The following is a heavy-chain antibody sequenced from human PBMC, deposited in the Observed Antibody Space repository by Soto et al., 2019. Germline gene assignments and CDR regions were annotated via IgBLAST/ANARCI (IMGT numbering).Heavy chain of an antibody. CDR3: AKGRAGLAGRRRSYVYYGMDA. CDR1: GFTFNAYS. J-gene: IGHJ6*02. D-gene: IGHD6-13*01. CDR2: ISYDGHHE. V-gene: IGHV3-30*04. Sequence: QVQLEESGGGVVQPGTSLRLSCAASGFTFNAYSMHWVRQAPGKGLEWVAVISYDGHHEYYVDSVKGRFTISRDNPKNAVFLQMNSLTVEDTAVYFCAKGRAGLAGRRRSYVYYGMDAWGQGTTVIVS.